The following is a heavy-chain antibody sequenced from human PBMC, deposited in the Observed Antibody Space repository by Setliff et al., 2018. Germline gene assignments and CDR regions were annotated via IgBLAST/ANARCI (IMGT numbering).Heavy chain of an antibody. V-gene: IGHV3-66*02. CDR2: IYSDGSA. J-gene: IGHJ6*03. CDR3: ARDREVVGSTRGTYYHYYHMDV. Sequence: PGESLTISCAASGFTVSSNYMTWVRQAPGKGLEWVSLIYSDGSAYYADSVKGRFTISRDNSENTLYLQMNSLRAEDTAVYYCARDREVVGSTRGTYYHYYHMDVWGKGTTVTVSS. D-gene: IGHD1-26*01. CDR1: GFTVSSNY.